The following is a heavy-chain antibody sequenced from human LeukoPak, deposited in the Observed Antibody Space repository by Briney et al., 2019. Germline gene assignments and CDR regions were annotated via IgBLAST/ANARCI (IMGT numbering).Heavy chain of an antibody. J-gene: IGHJ4*02. CDR1: GYTFTGYY. CDR3: ARDALYDSSGYGLTGDFDY. Sequence: GASVKVSCKASGYTFTGYYMHWVRQAPGQGLEWMGWINPNSGGTNYAQKFQGRVTMTRDASISTAYMELSRLRSDDTAVYYRARDALYDSSGYGLTGDFDYWGQGTLVTVSS. D-gene: IGHD3-22*01. CDR2: INPNSGGT. V-gene: IGHV1-2*02.